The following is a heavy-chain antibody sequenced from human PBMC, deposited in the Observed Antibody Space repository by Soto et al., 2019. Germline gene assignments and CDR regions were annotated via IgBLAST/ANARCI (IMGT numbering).Heavy chain of an antibody. CDR3: VEGWNDF. D-gene: IGHD1-1*01. CDR1: GFMFSSAW. CDR2: IKTKSDGETR. Sequence: EVQMVQSGGDLVQPGGSLRLSCVTSGFMFSSAWMNWVRQAPGKGLEWVARIKTKSDGETRDYAAPVKGRFTISRDDSKKTVYLQMNSLRAEDTAVYYCVEGWNDFWGQGTLVTVSS. V-gene: IGHV3-15*01. J-gene: IGHJ4*02.